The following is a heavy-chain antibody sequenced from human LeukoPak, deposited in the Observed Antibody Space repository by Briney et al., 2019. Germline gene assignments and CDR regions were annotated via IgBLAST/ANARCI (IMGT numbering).Heavy chain of an antibody. V-gene: IGHV3-30*02. CDR2: IRYDGSNQ. D-gene: IGHD2-8*01. J-gene: IGHJ4*02. CDR1: GFTFSNYG. Sequence: GGSLSLSCAASGFTFSNYGLHWVRQAPGKGLEWVSFIRYDGSNQYYTDSVKGRFTISRDNSKSTLYLRMNSLRTEDTAMYYCAKGAPNLPDYWGQGTLVTVSS. CDR3: AKGAPNLPDY.